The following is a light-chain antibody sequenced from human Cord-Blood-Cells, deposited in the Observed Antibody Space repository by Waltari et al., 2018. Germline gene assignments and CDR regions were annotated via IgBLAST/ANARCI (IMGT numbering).Light chain of an antibody. V-gene: IGKV4-1*01. J-gene: IGKJ4*01. CDR1: QSVLYSSNNKNY. Sequence: DIVMTQSPDSLAVSRGARATINCKSRQSVLYSSNNKNYLAWYQQKPGQPPKLLIYWASTRESGVPDRFSGSGSGTDFTLTISSLQAEDVAVYYCQQYYSTPLTFGGGTKVEIK. CDR3: QQYYSTPLT. CDR2: WAS.